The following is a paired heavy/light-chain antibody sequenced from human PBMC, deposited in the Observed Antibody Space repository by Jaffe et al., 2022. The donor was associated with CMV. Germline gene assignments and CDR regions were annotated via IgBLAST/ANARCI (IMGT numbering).Heavy chain of an antibody. Sequence: EVQLLESGGGLVQPGGSLRLSCAASGFTFSSYAMSWVRQAPGKGLEWVSAISGSGGSTYYADSVKGRFTISRDNSKNTLYLQMNSLRAEDTAVYYCAKVACSSTSCYHLRYYDSSGSPLAAWFDPWGQGTLVTVSS. CDR1: GFTFSSYA. D-gene: IGHD2-2*01. J-gene: IGHJ5*02. V-gene: IGHV3-23*01. CDR3: AKVACSSTSCYHLRYYDSSGSPLAAWFDP. CDR2: ISGSGGST.
Light chain of an antibody. Sequence: DIQLTQSPSFLSASVGDRVTITCRASQGISSYLAWYQQKPGKAPKLLIYAASTLQSGVPSRFSGSGSGTEFTLTISSLQPEDFATYYCQQLNSYSPLFTFGPGTKVDIK. CDR1: QGISSY. V-gene: IGKV1-9*01. CDR2: AAS. J-gene: IGKJ3*01. CDR3: QQLNSYSPLFT.